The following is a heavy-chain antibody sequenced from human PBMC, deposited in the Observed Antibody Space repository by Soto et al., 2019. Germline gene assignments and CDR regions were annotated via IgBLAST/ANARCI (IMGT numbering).Heavy chain of an antibody. CDR2: IIPIFGTA. Sequence: SVEVSCRASGGTFSSYAISWVRQAPGQGLEWMGGIIPIFGTANYAQKFQGRVTITADESTSTAYMELSSLRSEDTAVYYCASRASYYGFFDYWGQGTLVTVSS. CDR3: ASRASYYGFFDY. J-gene: IGHJ4*02. V-gene: IGHV1-69*13. CDR1: GGTFSSYA. D-gene: IGHD3-10*01.